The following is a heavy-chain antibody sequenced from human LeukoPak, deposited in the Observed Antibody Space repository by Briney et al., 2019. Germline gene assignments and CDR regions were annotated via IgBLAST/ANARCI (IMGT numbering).Heavy chain of an antibody. J-gene: IGHJ5*02. CDR1: GYTFTGYY. CDR3: ARDLEVSSVNLGLDP. D-gene: IGHD7-27*01. Sequence: GASVKVSCKASGYTFTGYYMHRVRQAPGQGLEWMGWINPNSGGTDYAQNFQGRVTLTRDTSLSTAYMELSRLGSDDTAVYFCARDLEVSSVNLGLDPWGQGTLVTVSS. V-gene: IGHV1-2*02. CDR2: INPNSGGT.